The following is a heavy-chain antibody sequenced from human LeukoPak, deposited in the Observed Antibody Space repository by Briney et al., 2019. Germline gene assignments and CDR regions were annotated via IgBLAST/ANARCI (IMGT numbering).Heavy chain of an antibody. D-gene: IGHD4-17*01. CDR1: GGSISSYY. CDR2: IYYSGST. J-gene: IGHJ4*02. V-gene: IGHV4-59*01. Sequence: PSETLSLTCTVSGGSISSYYWSWIRQPPGKGLEWIGYIYYSGSTNYNPSLKSRVTISVDTSKNQFSLKLSSVTAADTAVYYCARGTSTVENDYWGQGTLVTVSS. CDR3: ARGTSTVENDY.